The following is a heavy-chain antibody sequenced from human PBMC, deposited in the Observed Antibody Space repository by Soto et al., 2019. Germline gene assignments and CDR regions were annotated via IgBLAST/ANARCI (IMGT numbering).Heavy chain of an antibody. CDR1: GVNVRNNF. CDR2: IYSETTGGST. Sequence: GGSLRLSCDASGVNVRNNFMTWVRQAPGKGLEWVSAIYSETTGGSTYYADSVRGRFTISRDNSKNTLFLQMNGLRVEDTAVYYCTSGHTTTRRVYWGQGTLVTVSS. CDR3: TSGHTTTRRVY. D-gene: IGHD1-26*01. V-gene: IGHV3-53*01. J-gene: IGHJ4*02.